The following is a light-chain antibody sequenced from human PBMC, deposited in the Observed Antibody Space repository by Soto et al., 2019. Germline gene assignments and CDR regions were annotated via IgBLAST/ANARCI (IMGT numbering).Light chain of an antibody. CDR2: NNN. J-gene: IGLJ3*02. V-gene: IGLV1-44*01. Sequence: QSVLTQPPSASGTPGQRVTISCSGSSSNIGGNPVNWYQQLPGTAPKLLIYNNNQRPSGVPDRFSGSKSGTSVSLAISGLQSEDEDDYYCAAWHDSLNGPVFGGGTKVTVL. CDR3: AAWHDSLNGPV. CDR1: SSNIGGNP.